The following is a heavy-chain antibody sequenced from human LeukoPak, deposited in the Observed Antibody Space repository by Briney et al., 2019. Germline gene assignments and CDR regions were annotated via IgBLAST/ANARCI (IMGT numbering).Heavy chain of an antibody. CDR1: GFTFSSYA. V-gene: IGHV3-64*01. J-gene: IGHJ3*02. CDR3: ARGEVGSSYSGSYLDI. CDR2: ISINGGST. Sequence: GGSLRLSCAASGFTFSSYAMHWVRQAPGKGLEYVSAISINGGSTYYANSVKGRFTISRDNSKNTLYLQVGSLRAEDMAVYYCARGEVGSSYSGSYLDIWGQGTMVTVSS. D-gene: IGHD1-26*01.